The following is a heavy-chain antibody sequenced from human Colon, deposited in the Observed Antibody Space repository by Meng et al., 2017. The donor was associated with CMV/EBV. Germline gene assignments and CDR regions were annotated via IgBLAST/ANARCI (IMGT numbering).Heavy chain of an antibody. V-gene: IGHV3-23*01. CDR2: ISGSGGVT. Sequence: GESLKISCEASGFNFQNYAVTWVRQAPGKGLEWVSVISGSGGVTYYADSVKGRFNISKDNTKNTVYLQMNSLRADDTAVYYCTKVSIIAVPGAYFDFWGQGTLVTVSS. J-gene: IGHJ4*02. D-gene: IGHD2-2*01. CDR1: GFNFQNYA. CDR3: TKVSIIAVPGAYFDF.